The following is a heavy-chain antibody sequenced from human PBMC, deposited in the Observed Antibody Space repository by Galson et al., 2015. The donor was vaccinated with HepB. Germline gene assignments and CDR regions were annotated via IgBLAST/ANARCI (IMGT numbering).Heavy chain of an antibody. CDR3: ARDKGSQQLVSSWDDYYYYYMDV. CDR1: GGTFSSYA. CDR2: IIPIFGTA. D-gene: IGHD6-13*01. V-gene: IGHV1-69*13. J-gene: IGHJ6*03. Sequence: SVKVSCKASGGTFSSYAISWVRQAPGQGLEWMGGIIPIFGTANYAQKFQGRVTITADESTSTAYMELSSLRSEDTAVYYCARDKGSQQLVSSWDDYYYYYMDVWGKGTTVTVSS.